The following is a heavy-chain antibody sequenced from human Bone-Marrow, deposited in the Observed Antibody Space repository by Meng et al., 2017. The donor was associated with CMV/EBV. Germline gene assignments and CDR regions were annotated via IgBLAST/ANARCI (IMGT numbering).Heavy chain of an antibody. Sequence: GESLKISCAASGFTFDDYGMSWVRQAPGKGLEWVSGINWNGGSTGYADSVKGRFTISRDNAKNSLYLQMNSLRAEDTAVYYCARLGYDFWSGYPPSGGWFDPWGQGTLVTVSS. J-gene: IGHJ5*02. CDR1: GFTFDDYG. CDR2: INWNGGST. V-gene: IGHV3-20*04. CDR3: ARLGYDFWSGYPPSGGWFDP. D-gene: IGHD3-3*01.